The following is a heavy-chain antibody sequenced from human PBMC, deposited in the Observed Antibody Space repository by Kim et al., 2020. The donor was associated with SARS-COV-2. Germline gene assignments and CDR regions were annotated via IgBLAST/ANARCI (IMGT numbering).Heavy chain of an antibody. Sequence: SETLSLTCTVSGGSISSGGYYWSWIRQHPGKGLEWIGYIYYSGSTYYNPSLKSRVTISVDTSKNQFSLKLSSVTAADTAVYYCAGGLGGIGGYDAPYYFDYWGQGTLVTVSS. CDR2: IYYSGST. D-gene: IGHD5-12*01. CDR3: AGGLGGIGGYDAPYYFDY. J-gene: IGHJ4*02. V-gene: IGHV4-31*03. CDR1: GGSISSGGYY.